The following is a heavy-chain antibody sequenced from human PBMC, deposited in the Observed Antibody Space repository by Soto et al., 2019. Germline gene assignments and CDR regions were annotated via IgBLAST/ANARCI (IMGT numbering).Heavy chain of an antibody. CDR2: IWYDGSNK. CDR3: AKDFFPTLYDYVWGSYRPNPPLIDP. CDR1: GFTFSSYG. Sequence: GGSLRLSCAASGFTFSSYGMHWVRQAPGKGLEWVAVIWYDGSNKYYADSVKGRFTISRDNSKNTLYLQMNSLRAEDTAVYYCAKDFFPTLYDYVWGSYRPNPPLIDPWGQGTLVTVSS. D-gene: IGHD3-16*02. J-gene: IGHJ5*02. V-gene: IGHV3-30*02.